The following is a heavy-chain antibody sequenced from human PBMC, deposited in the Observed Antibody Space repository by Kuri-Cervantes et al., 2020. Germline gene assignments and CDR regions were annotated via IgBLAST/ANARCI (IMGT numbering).Heavy chain of an antibody. J-gene: IGHJ6*02. CDR3: AKDHRGGSSWYSYYYYYGMDV. V-gene: IGHV3-30*18. D-gene: IGHD6-13*01. CDR1: GFTFSDHY. Sequence: LSLTCAASGFTFSDHYMDWVRQAPGKGLEWVAVIWYDGSNKYYADSVKGRFTISRDNSKNTLYLQMNSLRAEDTAVYYCAKDHRGGSSWYSYYYYYGMDVWGQGTTVTVSS. CDR2: IWYDGSNK.